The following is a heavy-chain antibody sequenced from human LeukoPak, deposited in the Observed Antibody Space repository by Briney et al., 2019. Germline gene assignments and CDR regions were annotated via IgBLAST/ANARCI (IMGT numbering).Heavy chain of an antibody. CDR3: ARSLADYFRY. V-gene: IGHV4-61*01. CDR2: IYYSGST. Sequence: PSETLSLTCTVSGGSVSSGRYYWSWIRQPPGKGLEWIGYIYYSGSTNYNPSLKSRVTISVDTSKNQFSLKLSSVTAADTAVYYCARSLADYFRYWGQGALVTVSS. D-gene: IGHD3-16*02. CDR1: GGSVSSGRYY. J-gene: IGHJ1*01.